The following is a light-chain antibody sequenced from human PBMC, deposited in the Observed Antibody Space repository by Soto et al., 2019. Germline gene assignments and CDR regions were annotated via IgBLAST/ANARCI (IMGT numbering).Light chain of an antibody. CDR1: SSDVGGYNY. V-gene: IGLV2-11*01. Sequence: QSVLTQPRSVSGSPGQSVTISCTGTSSDVGGYNYVSWYQQHPGKAPKLMIYEVSKRPSGVPDRFSGSKSGNTASLTISGLQAEDYADYYCGSYAGSYSYVFGTGTKLTVL. CDR2: EVS. J-gene: IGLJ1*01. CDR3: GSYAGSYSYV.